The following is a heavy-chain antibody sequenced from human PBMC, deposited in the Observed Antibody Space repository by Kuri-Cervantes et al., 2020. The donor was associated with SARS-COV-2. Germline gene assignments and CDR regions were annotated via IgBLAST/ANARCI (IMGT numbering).Heavy chain of an antibody. Sequence: SQTLSLTCAVYGGSFSGYYWSWIRQPPGKGLEWIEEINHSGSTNYNPSLKSRVTISVDTSKNQFSLKLSSVTAADTAVYYCARTDNSGYSYYFDYWGQGTLVTVSS. CDR3: ARTDNSGYSYYFDY. CDR1: GGSFSGYY. J-gene: IGHJ4*02. D-gene: IGHD3-22*01. V-gene: IGHV4-34*01. CDR2: INHSGST.